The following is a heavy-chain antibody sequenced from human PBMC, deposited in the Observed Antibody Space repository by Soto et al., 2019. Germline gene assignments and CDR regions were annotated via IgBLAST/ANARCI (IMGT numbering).Heavy chain of an antibody. V-gene: IGHV1-69*02. CDR1: GGTFSSYT. CDR3: ATTSYCSGGSCPLYYFDY. Sequence: QVQLVQSGAEVKKPGSSVKVSCKASGGTFSSYTISWVRQAPGQGLEWMGRIIPILGIANYAQKFQGRVTTTSDQSTSTAYMEMSSLRSEDTAVYYGATTSYCSGGSCPLYYFDYWGQGTLVTVSS. CDR2: IIPILGIA. J-gene: IGHJ4*02. D-gene: IGHD2-15*01.